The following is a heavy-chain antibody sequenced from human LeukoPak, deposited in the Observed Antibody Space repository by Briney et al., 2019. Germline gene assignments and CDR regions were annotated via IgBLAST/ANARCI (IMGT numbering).Heavy chain of an antibody. CDR3: AREGAIRGPGYYYGMDV. V-gene: IGHV3-21*01. J-gene: IGHJ6*02. Sequence: GGSLRLSCAASGFTFSSYSMNWVRQAPGKGLEWVSSISSSSSSYIYYADSVKGRFTISRDNVKNSLYLQMNSLRAEDTAVYYCAREGAIRGPGYYYGMDVWGQGTTVTVSS. CDR2: ISSSSSSYI. D-gene: IGHD1-26*01. CDR1: GFTFSSYS.